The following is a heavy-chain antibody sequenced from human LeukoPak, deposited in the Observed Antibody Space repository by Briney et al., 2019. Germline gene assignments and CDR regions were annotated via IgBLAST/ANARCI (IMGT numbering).Heavy chain of an antibody. CDR3: ARQSSSWYGPGVAFDI. CDR1: GGSISSYY. J-gene: IGHJ3*02. Sequence: SETLSLTCTVSGGSISSYYWSWIRQPAGKGLEWIGRIYTSGSTNYNPSLKSRVTMSVDTSKNQFSLKLSPVTAADTAVYYCARQSSSWYGPGVAFDIWGQGTMVTVSS. D-gene: IGHD6-13*01. CDR2: IYTSGST. V-gene: IGHV4-4*07.